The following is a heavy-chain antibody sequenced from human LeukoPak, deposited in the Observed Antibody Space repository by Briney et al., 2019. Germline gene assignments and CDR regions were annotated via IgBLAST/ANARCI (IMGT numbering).Heavy chain of an antibody. CDR2: IYNSGST. CDR3: AASYSGGYRTDY. Sequence: NASETLSLTCTVSGGSFSSSSYYWRWIRQPPGKGLEWIGNIYNSGSTYYNPSLKSRVTISVDTSKNQFSLKLSSVTAADTAVYYCAASYSGGYRTDYWGQGTLVTVSS. J-gene: IGHJ4*02. CDR1: GGSFSSSSYY. V-gene: IGHV4-39*01. D-gene: IGHD1-26*01.